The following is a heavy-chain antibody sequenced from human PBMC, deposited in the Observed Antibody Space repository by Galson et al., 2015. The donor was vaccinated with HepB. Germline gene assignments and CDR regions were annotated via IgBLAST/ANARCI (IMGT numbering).Heavy chain of an antibody. CDR3: AREMGEFDAFDI. Sequence: CAISGDSVSSNSAAWNWIRQPPSRGLEWLGRTYYRSKWYNDYAVSVKSRITINPDTSKNQFSLQLNSVTPEDTAVYYCAREMGEFDAFDIWGQGTMVTVSS. V-gene: IGHV6-1*01. J-gene: IGHJ3*02. D-gene: IGHD3-16*01. CDR1: GDSVSSNSAA. CDR2: TYYRSKWYN.